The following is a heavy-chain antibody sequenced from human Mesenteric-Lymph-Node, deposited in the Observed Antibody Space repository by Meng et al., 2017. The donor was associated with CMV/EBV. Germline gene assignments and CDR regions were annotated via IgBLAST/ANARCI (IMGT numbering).Heavy chain of an antibody. Sequence: SETLSLTCAVYGGSFSNYYWTWIRQVPGKGLEWIGEINHSGSTNCNPSLKSRVTISLDKSKNQFSLRLSSVTAADTAVYYCARRYCDNTSCYHFDYWGQGTLVTVSS. CDR1: GGSFSNYY. V-gene: IGHV4-34*01. D-gene: IGHD2-2*01. J-gene: IGHJ4*02. CDR2: INHSGST. CDR3: ARRYCDNTSCYHFDY.